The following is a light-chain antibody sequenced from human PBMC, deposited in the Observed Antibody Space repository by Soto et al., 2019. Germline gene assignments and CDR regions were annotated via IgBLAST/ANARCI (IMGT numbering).Light chain of an antibody. CDR1: SSDVGGYNY. CDR2: EVS. CDR3: SSYRSTSNYV. V-gene: IGLV2-14*01. J-gene: IGLJ1*01. Sequence: QSVLTQPASVPGSPGQSITISCTGTSSDVGGYNYVSWFQQHPDKVPKLMIYEVSNRPSGVSSRFSGSKSGNTASLTISGLQAEDEADYYCSSYRSTSNYVFGSGTKLTVL.